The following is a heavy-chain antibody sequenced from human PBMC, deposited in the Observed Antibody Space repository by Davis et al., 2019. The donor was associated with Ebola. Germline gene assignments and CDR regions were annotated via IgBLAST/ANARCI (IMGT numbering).Heavy chain of an antibody. CDR3: AKTRSYDAFDI. D-gene: IGHD1-26*01. Sequence: GESLKISCAASGFTFSSYAMSWVRQAPGKGLEWVSAISGSGGSTYYADSVKGRFTISRDNSKNTLYLQMNSLRAEDTAVYYCAKTRSYDAFDIWSQGTMVTVSS. CDR2: ISGSGGST. J-gene: IGHJ3*02. CDR1: GFTFSSYA. V-gene: IGHV3-23*01.